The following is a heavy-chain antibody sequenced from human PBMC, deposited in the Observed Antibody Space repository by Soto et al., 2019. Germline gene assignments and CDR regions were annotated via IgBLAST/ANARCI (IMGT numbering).Heavy chain of an antibody. CDR1: GFTFDDYA. CDR3: GKVVCYGGIAAYCQH. Sequence: EVQLVESGGGLVQPGRSLRLSCAASGFTFDDYAMHWVRQAPGKGLEWVSGISWNSCRIGYADSVKGRFTISRDNAKHSLYLQLHSLRAADTAVYYCGKVVCYGGIAAYCQHWGQGNLVTVSS. V-gene: IGHV3-9*01. D-gene: IGHD3-16*01. CDR2: ISWNSCRI. J-gene: IGHJ1*01.